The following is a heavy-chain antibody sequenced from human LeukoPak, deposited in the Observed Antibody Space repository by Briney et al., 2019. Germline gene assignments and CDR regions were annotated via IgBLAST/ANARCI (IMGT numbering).Heavy chain of an antibody. CDR2: IRYDGSNE. J-gene: IGHJ4*02. CDR1: GITFSYYG. D-gene: IGHD2-2*01. Sequence: GGSLRLSCVASGITFSYYGMHWVRQAPGKGLEWVAFIRYDGSNEYYAESVKGRFTISRDNSKNTLYLQMNSLRVEDTAAYYCAKIEGKYQLANIPDSWGQGTLVTVSS. V-gene: IGHV3-30*02. CDR3: AKIEGKYQLANIPDS.